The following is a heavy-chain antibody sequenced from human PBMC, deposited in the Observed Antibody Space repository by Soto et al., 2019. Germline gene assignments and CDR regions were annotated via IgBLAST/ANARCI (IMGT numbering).Heavy chain of an antibody. J-gene: IGHJ6*02. V-gene: IGHV3-30-3*01. CDR1: GFTFSSYA. D-gene: IGHD5-12*01. CDR3: ARDYYRFNSVYGFSMDV. CDR2: ISYDGSNK. Sequence: QVQLLESGGGVVQPGRSLRLSCAASGFTFSSYAMHWVRQAPGKGLEWVAVISYDGSNKYYADSVQGRFTISRDNSKNTLYLQMNSLRAEDTAVYYCARDYYRFNSVYGFSMDVWGQGTTVTVSS.